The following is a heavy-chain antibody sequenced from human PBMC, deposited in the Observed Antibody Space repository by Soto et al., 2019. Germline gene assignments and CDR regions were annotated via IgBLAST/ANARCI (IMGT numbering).Heavy chain of an antibody. CDR2: IIPIFGTA. CDR3: ERRITGKIFDY. J-gene: IGHJ4*02. D-gene: IGHD1-20*01. Sequence: SVKVPCKASGGTFSSYAISWVRQAPGQGLEWMGGIIPIFGTANYAQKFQGRVTITADKSTSTAYMELSRLRSEDTAVYYCERRITGKIFDYWGQGTLVTVSS. CDR1: GGTFSSYA. V-gene: IGHV1-69*06.